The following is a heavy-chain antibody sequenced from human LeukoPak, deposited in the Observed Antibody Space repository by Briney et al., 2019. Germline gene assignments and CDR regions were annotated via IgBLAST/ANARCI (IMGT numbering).Heavy chain of an antibody. CDR1: GFTISNNE. V-gene: IGHV3-74*01. D-gene: IGHD6-19*01. CDR3: SRDRARIGVTTGAFDF. CDR2: LRSDGVTT. Sequence: GGSLRLSCSASGFTISNNEMHWVRQAPGKGLVWVARLRSDGVTTTYADSVKGRFTISRDSATNTLYLQMNSLTAEDTAVYYCSRDRARIGVTTGAFDFWGQGTVVTVSS. J-gene: IGHJ3*01.